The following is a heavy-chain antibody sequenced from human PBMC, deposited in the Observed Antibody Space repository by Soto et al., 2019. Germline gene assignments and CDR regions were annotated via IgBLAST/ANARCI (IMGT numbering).Heavy chain of an antibody. D-gene: IGHD1-1*01. Sequence: QVQLVQSGGEVKRPGASVKVSCKASGYPFTSYGISWVRQAPGQGLEWMGWINPYNGNTKNAQKFQGRVTMTTDTSTTTAYMELRSLSHDDTAVYYCARNLASVHDYWGQGSLVTVSS. CDR3: ARNLASVHDY. V-gene: IGHV1-18*04. J-gene: IGHJ4*02. CDR2: INPYNGNT. CDR1: GYPFTSYG.